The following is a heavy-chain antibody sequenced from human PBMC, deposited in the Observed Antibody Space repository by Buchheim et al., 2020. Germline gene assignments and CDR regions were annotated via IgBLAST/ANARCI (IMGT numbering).Heavy chain of an antibody. D-gene: IGHD4-11*01. CDR1: GGSISTYY. J-gene: IGHJ4*02. Sequence: QVQLQESGPGLVKPSETLSLTCTVSGGSISTYYWSWIRQPPGKGLEWIGYNYYLGRTDYNPSLKSRVTISLDTSKNQFSLRLRSVTAADTAVYYCARDYSNPGYFDYWGQGTL. V-gene: IGHV4-59*01. CDR3: ARDYSNPGYFDY. CDR2: NYYLGRT.